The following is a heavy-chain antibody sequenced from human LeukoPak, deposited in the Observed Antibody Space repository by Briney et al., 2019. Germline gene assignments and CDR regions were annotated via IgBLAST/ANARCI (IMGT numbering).Heavy chain of an antibody. J-gene: IGHJ5*02. CDR1: GGTFSSYA. CDR3: ARGPPVLGEDIVVVPAAIVGWFDP. Sequence: SVKVSCKASGGTFSSYAFSWVRQAPGRGLEWMGGIIPIFGTANYAQKFQGRVTITTDESTSTAYMELSSLRSEDTAVYYCARGPPVLGEDIVVVPAAIVGWFDPWGQGTLVTVSS. D-gene: IGHD2-2*02. V-gene: IGHV1-69*05. CDR2: IIPIFGTA.